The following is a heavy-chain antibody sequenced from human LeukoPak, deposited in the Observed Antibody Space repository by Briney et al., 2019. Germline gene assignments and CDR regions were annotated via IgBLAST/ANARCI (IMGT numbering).Heavy chain of an antibody. CDR3: ARGVGRYFDWLLVYYFDY. CDR1: GGSISSYY. CDR2: NYYSGST. Sequence: SETLSLTCTVSGGSISSYYWSWIRQPPGQGLEWIGYNYYSGSTNYNPSLKSRVTISVDTSKNQFSLKLSSVTAADTAVYYCARGVGRYFDWLLVYYFDYWGQGTLVTVSS. D-gene: IGHD3-9*01. V-gene: IGHV4-59*01. J-gene: IGHJ4*02.